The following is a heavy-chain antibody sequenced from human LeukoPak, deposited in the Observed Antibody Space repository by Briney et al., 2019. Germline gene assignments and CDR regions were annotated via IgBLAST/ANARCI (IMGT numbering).Heavy chain of an antibody. J-gene: IGHJ4*02. CDR1: GGSISSGSYY. CDR2: IYTSGST. V-gene: IGHV4-61*02. CDR3: ARFDYGDGFDY. D-gene: IGHD4-17*01. Sequence: SETLSLTCTVSGGSISSGSYYWSWIRQPAGKGLEWIGRIYTSGSTNYNPSLKSRVTISVDTSKNQFSLKLSSVTAADTAVYYCARFDYGDGFDYWGQGTLVTASS.